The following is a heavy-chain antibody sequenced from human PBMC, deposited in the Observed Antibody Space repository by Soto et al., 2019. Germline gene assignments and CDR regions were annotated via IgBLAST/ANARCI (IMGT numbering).Heavy chain of an antibody. J-gene: IGHJ6*02. V-gene: IGHV4-34*01. CDR1: GGSFSAYY. CDR3: ARGEDAFFYYGLDV. CDR2: IIHSEST. Sequence: PSETLSLTCAVYGGSFSAYYWSWVRQPPGKGLEWIGEIIHSESTKYNPSLKSRVTISVDTSKSQFSLKLTSVTAADTAVYYCARGEDAFFYYGLDVWCQGITVTVSS.